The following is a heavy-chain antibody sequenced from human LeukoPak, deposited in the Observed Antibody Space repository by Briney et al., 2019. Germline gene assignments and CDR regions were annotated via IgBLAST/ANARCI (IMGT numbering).Heavy chain of an antibody. D-gene: IGHD6-13*01. Sequence: ASVKVSCKASGYTFTSYVMHWVRQAPGQRLEWMGWINAGNGNTKYSQNFQGRVTMTRDTSTSTAYMELSSLRSEDTAVYYCARDSDSSSWYNWFDPWGQGTLVTVSS. CDR1: GYTFTSYV. CDR2: INAGNGNT. J-gene: IGHJ5*02. CDR3: ARDSDSSSWYNWFDP. V-gene: IGHV1-3*01.